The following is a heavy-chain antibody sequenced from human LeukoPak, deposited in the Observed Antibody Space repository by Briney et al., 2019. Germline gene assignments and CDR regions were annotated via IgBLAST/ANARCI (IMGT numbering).Heavy chain of an antibody. CDR2: INSDGSST. V-gene: IGHV3-74*01. CDR1: GLRFSSYW. J-gene: IGHJ4*02. D-gene: IGHD5-18*01. CDR3: ARDLSGVTGYTYGRGIDY. Sequence: GGSLRLSCGASGLRFSSYWMHWVRQAPGKGLVWVSRINSDGSSTIYADSVKGRFTISRDNAKITLHLQMNSLRAEDTAVYYCARDLSGVTGYTYGRGIDYWGQGTLVTVSS.